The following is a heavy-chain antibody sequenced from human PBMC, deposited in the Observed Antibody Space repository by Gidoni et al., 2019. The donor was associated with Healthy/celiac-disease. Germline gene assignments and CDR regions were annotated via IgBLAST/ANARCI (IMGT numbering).Heavy chain of an antibody. J-gene: IGHJ4*02. CDR2: ISGSGGST. CDR1: GFTFSSYA. D-gene: IGHD2-2*02. CDR3: AKARCSSTSCYTWSFDY. V-gene: IGHV3-23*01. Sequence: EVQLLESGGGLVQPGGSLRLSCAASGFTFSSYAMSWVRQAPGKGLEWVSAISGSGGSTYYADSVKGRFTISRDNSKNTLYLQMNSLRAEDTAVYYCAKARCSSTSCYTWSFDYWGQGTLVTVSS.